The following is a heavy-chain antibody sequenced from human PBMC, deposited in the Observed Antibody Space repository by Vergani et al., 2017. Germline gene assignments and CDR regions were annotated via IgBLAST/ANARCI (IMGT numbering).Heavy chain of an antibody. J-gene: IGHJ4*02. CDR2: INPNSGGT. CDR1: GYTFTGYY. V-gene: IGHV1-2*02. D-gene: IGHD6-13*01. CDR3: ARGHSSSWYTGFDY. Sequence: QVQLVQSGSEVGKPGASVKISCKASGYTFTGYYMHWVRQAPGQGLEWMGWINPNSGGTNYAQKFQGRVTMTRDTSISTAYMELSRLRSDDTAVYYCARGHSSSWYTGFDYWGQGTLVTVSS.